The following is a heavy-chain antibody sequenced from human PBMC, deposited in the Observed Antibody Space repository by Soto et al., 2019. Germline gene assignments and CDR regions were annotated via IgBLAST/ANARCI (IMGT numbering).Heavy chain of an antibody. CDR2: IWYDGSNK. J-gene: IGHJ1*01. D-gene: IGHD3-22*01. CDR3: ARDRVESGYPEYFQH. V-gene: IGHV3-33*01. CDR1: GFTFSGYG. Sequence: PGGSLRLSCAASGFTFSGYGMHWVRQAPGKGLEWVAVIWYDGSNKYYADSVKGRFTISRDNSQNTLYMQMNSLRAEDTAVYYCARDRVESGYPEYFQHWGQGTLVTVS.